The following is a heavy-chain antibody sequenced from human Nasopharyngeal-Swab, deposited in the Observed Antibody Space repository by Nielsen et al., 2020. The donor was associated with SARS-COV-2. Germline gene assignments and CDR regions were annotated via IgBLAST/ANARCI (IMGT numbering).Heavy chain of an antibody. J-gene: IGHJ6*02. CDR3: ARGNFWSGYYRYGMDV. CDR1: GGSFSGYY. V-gene: IGHV4-34*01. CDR2: INHSGST. Sequence: SETLSLTCAVYGGSFSGYYWSWIRQPPGKGLEWIGEINHSGSTNYNPSLKSRVTISVDTSKNQFSLKLSSVTAADTAMYYCARGNFWSGYYRYGMDVWSQGTTVTVSS. D-gene: IGHD3-3*01.